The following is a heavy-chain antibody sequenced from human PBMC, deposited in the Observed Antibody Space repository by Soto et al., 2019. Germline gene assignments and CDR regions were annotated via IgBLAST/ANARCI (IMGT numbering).Heavy chain of an antibody. D-gene: IGHD3-10*01. V-gene: IGHV1-3*01. CDR2: INAGNGNT. Sequence: ASVKVSCKASGYTFTSYAMHWVRQAPGQRLEWMGRINAGNGNTKYSQKFQGRVTITRDTSASTAYMELSRLRVDDTAVYYCARGIEALTISHPYYFDSWGQGTVVTVSS. CDR1: GYTFTSYA. J-gene: IGHJ5*01. CDR3: ARGIEALTISHPYYFDS.